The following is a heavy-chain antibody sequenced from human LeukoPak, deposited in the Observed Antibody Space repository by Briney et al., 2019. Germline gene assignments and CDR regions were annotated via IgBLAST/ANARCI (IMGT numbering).Heavy chain of an antibody. J-gene: IGHJ6*03. CDR3: ARGIAAAGIIRYYYYYYMDV. CDR2: MNPNSGNT. CDR1: GGTFSSYA. V-gene: IGHV1-8*02. D-gene: IGHD6-13*01. Sequence: ASVKVSCKASGGTFSSYAISWVRQAPGQGLEWMGWMNPNSGNTGYAQKFQGRVTMTRNTSISTAYMELSSLRSEDTAVYYCARGIAAAGIIRYYYYYYMDVWGKGTTVIVSS.